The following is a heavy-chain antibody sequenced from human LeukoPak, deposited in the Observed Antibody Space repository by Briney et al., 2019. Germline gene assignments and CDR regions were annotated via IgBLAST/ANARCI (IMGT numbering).Heavy chain of an antibody. V-gene: IGHV4-59*12. CDR1: GGSISSYY. D-gene: IGHD2-2*02. CDR2: IYYSGST. CDR3: ARGNFGYCSSTSCYNYYGMDV. J-gene: IGHJ6*02. Sequence: PSETLSLTCTVSGGSISSYYWSWIRQPPGKGLEWIGYIYYSGSTNYNPSLKSRVTISVDTSKNQFSLKLSSVTAADTAVYYCARGNFGYCSSTSCYNYYGMDVWGQGTTVTVSS.